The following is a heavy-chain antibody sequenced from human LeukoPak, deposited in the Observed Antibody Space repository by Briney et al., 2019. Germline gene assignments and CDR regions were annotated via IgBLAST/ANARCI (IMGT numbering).Heavy chain of an antibody. CDR1: GFTFSNYM. CDR2: IKSDGITI. Sequence: GGSLRLSCAASGFTFSNYMMHWVRQAPGKGLVWVSRIKSDGITITYADSVKGRFTISRDNAKNTLYLQMNSLRAEDTAVYYCLRDLNWSLDQWGQGTLVTVSS. J-gene: IGHJ4*02. D-gene: IGHD1-20*01. CDR3: LRDLNWSLDQ. V-gene: IGHV3-74*01.